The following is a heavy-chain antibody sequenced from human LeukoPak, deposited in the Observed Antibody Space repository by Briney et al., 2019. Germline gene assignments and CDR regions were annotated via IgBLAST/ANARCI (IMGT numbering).Heavy chain of an antibody. D-gene: IGHD4-17*01. J-gene: IGHJ4*02. Sequence: GGSLRLSCAASGFTFSSYEMNWVRQAPGKGLEWVSYISSSGNTIYYADSVKGRFTISRDNAKNSLYLQMNSLRAEDTAVYYCARRLRRNYFDYWGQGTLVTVSS. CDR1: GFTFSSYE. CDR3: ARRLRRNYFDY. V-gene: IGHV3-48*03. CDR2: ISSSGNTI.